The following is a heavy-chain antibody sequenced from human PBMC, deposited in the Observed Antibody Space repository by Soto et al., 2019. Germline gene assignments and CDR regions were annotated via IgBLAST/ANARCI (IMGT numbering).Heavy chain of an antibody. CDR3: ARDFTYYYDSSGYYSP. D-gene: IGHD3-22*01. J-gene: IGHJ5*02. V-gene: IGHV3-33*01. CDR1: GFTFSSYG. CDR2: IWYDGSNK. Sequence: PGGSLRLSWATSGFTFSSYGMHRGRQAPGKGLEWVAVIWYDGSNKYYADSVKGRFTISRDNSKNTLYLQMNSLRAEDTAVYYCARDFTYYYDSSGYYSPWGQGT.